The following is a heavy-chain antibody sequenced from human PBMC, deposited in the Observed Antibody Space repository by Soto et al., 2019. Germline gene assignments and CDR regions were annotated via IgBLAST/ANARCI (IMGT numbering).Heavy chain of an antibody. CDR2: IWYDGSNK. V-gene: IGHV3-33*01. J-gene: IGHJ4*02. Sequence: QVQLVESGGGVVQPGRSPRLSCAASGFTFSSYGMHWVRQAPGKGLEWVAVIWYDGSNKYYADSVKGRFTISRDNSKNSLYLQMNSLRAEDTAVYYCARESATLNGAFDYWGQGTLVTVSS. CDR1: GFTFSSYG. CDR3: ARESATLNGAFDY. D-gene: IGHD1-1*01.